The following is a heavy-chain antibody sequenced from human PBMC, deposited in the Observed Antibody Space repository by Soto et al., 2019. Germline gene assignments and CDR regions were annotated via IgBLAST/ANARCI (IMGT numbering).Heavy chain of an antibody. CDR1: GFTFSDFY. CDR3: ARLQGHYGVGPFDI. Sequence: QMQLVESGGGLVKPGGSLRLSCAASGFTFSDFYMTWIRQAPGKGLEWVLSISSSFTNYAESVKGRFTISRDDAKNSLFLQITSLRADDTAVYYCARLQGHYGVGPFDIWGHGTMVAVSS. D-gene: IGHD4-17*01. CDR2: ISSSFT. J-gene: IGHJ3*02. V-gene: IGHV3-11*05.